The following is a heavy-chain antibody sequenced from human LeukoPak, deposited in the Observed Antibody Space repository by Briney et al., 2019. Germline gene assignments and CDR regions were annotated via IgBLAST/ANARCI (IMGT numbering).Heavy chain of an antibody. CDR3: ARGGIITIFGVVNGDYFDY. V-gene: IGHV1-18*01. Sequence: GASVKVSCKASGYTFTSYGISWVRQAPGQGLEWMGWISAYNGNTNYAQKLQGRVTMTTDTSTSTAYMELRSLRSDDTAVYYRARGGIITIFGVVNGDYFDYWGQGTLVTVSS. CDR2: ISAYNGNT. J-gene: IGHJ4*02. CDR1: GYTFTSYG. D-gene: IGHD3-3*01.